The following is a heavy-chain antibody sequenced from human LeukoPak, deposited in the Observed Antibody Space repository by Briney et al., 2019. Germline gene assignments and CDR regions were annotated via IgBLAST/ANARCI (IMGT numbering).Heavy chain of an antibody. CDR1: GGSFSGYY. V-gene: IGHV4-34*01. Sequence: SETLSLTCAVYGGSFSGYYWSWIRQPPGKGLEWIGEINHSGSTNYNPSLKSRVTISVDTSKNQFSLKLSSVTAADTAVSYCARGTDTAMVGFDYWGQGTLVTVSS. D-gene: IGHD5-18*01. CDR2: INHSGST. J-gene: IGHJ4*02. CDR3: ARGTDTAMVGFDY.